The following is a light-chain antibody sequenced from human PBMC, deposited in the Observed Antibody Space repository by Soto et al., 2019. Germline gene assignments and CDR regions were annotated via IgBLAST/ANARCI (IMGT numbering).Light chain of an antibody. Sequence: QSALTQPASVSGSPGQSITISCAGTRDDIGAYDYVSWYQQHPGNAPTLLVYEVTNRPSGVSDRFSGSKSGNTASLTISGLQAEDEADYYCNSYTNSSAVVFGGGTKVTVL. J-gene: IGLJ2*01. CDR3: NSYTNSSAVV. V-gene: IGLV2-14*01. CDR2: EVT. CDR1: RDDIGAYDY.